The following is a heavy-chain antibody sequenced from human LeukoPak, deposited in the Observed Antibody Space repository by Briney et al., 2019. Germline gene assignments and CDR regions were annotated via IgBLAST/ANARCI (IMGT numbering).Heavy chain of an antibody. CDR2: ISGSGGST. CDR1: GFTFSNYA. D-gene: IGHD5-18*01. J-gene: IGHJ5*02. Sequence: PGGSLRLSCAASGFTFSNYAMNWVRQAPGKGLEWVSTISGSGGSTYYADSVKGRFTISRDNSKNTLYLQMISLRAEDTALYYCAREGMVTFDTWGQGTLVTVSS. CDR3: AREGMVTFDT. V-gene: IGHV3-23*01.